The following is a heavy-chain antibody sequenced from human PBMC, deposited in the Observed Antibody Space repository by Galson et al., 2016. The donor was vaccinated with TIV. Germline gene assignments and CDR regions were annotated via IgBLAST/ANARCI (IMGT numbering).Heavy chain of an antibody. CDR2: IIPLLGIA. V-gene: IGHV1-69*10. D-gene: IGHD5-18*01. CDR3: ASDRNTALDTYHYYYGMDV. Sequence: SVKVSCKASGGTFSSYVFNWVRLAPGQGLEWMGGIIPLLGIANYAQKFQDRVTITADDSTSTAYMELNSLRSGDTAVYYCASDRNTALDTYHYYYGMDVWGQGTTVTVSS. CDR1: GGTFSSYV. J-gene: IGHJ6*02.